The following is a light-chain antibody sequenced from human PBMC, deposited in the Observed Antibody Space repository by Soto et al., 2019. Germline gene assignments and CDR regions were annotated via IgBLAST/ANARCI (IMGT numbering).Light chain of an antibody. Sequence: EIVLTQSPATLSLSPGERATLPCRASQSVSTYLAWYQQKPGQAPRLLMYDASNRATGIPARFSGSGSGTDFTLTISSLEPEDFAVYYCQQRSNWPPWTFGQGTKVDIK. J-gene: IGKJ1*01. CDR1: QSVSTY. V-gene: IGKV3-11*01. CDR3: QQRSNWPPWT. CDR2: DAS.